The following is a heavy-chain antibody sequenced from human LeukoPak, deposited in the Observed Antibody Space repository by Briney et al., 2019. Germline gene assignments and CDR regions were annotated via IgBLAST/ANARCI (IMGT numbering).Heavy chain of an antibody. V-gene: IGHV3-48*01. CDR3: ASRGSPFDY. J-gene: IGHJ4*02. CDR1: GFTFSSYG. CDR2: ISSSSSTI. D-gene: IGHD2-15*01. Sequence: GGSLRLSCAASGFTFSSYGMTWVRQAPGKGLEWVSYISSSSSTIYYADSVKGRFTISRDNAKNSLYLQMNSLRAEDTAVYYCASRGSPFDYWGQGTLVTVSS.